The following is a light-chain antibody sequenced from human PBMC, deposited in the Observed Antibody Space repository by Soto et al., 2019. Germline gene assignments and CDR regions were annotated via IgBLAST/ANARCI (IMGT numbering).Light chain of an antibody. Sequence: EIFLTQYPDTLSLSPGERATLTSRASQSVTNYIAWYQQRPGQAPRLLIYDASSRATGIPDRFSGGGSGTDFTLTISRLEPEDFAVYYCQQFSSYPLTFGGGTKVDIK. J-gene: IGKJ4*01. CDR2: DAS. CDR3: QQFSSYPLT. CDR1: QSVTNY. V-gene: IGKV3-20*01.